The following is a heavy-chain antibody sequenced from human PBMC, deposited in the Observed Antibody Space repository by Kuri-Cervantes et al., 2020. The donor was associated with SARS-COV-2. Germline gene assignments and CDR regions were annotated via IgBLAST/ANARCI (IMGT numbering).Heavy chain of an antibody. CDR3: ARDPTGEQWLSSYYYYGMDV. V-gene: IGHV4-59*01. D-gene: IGHD6-19*01. CDR2: IYYSGST. CDR1: GGSISSYY. J-gene: IGHJ6*02. Sequence: SETLSLTCTVSGGSISSYYWSWIRQPPGKGLEWIGYIYYSGSTNYNPSLKSRVTISVDTSKNQFSLKLSSVTAADTAVYYCARDPTGEQWLSSYYYYGMDVWGRGTTVTVSS.